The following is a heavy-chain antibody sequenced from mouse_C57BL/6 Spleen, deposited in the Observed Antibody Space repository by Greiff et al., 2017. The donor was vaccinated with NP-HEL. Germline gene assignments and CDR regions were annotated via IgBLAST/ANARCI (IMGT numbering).Heavy chain of an antibody. CDR1: GYAFSSSW. CDR2: IYPGDGDT. J-gene: IGHJ2*01. V-gene: IGHV1-82*01. D-gene: IGHD1-1*01. Sequence: QVQLQQSGPELVKPGASVKISCKASGYAFSSSWMNWVKQRPGKGLEWIGRIYPGDGDTNYNGKFKGKATLTADKSSSTAYMQLSSLTSEDSAVYFCARYTTVVSYYVDYWGKGTTLTVSS. CDR3: ARYTTVVSYYVDY.